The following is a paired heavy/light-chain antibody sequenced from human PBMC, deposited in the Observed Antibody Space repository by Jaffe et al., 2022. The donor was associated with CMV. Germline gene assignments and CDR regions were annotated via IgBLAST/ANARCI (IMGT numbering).Light chain of an antibody. J-gene: IGKJ4*01. Sequence: EIVLTQSPATLSLSPGERATLSCRASQSVSSYLAWLQQKPGQAPRLLIYDASNRATGIPARFSGSGSGTDFTLTISSLEPEDFAVYYCQQRSNWPLTFGGGTQVEIK. CDR1: QSVSSY. CDR2: DAS. V-gene: IGKV3-11*01. CDR3: QQRSNWPLT.
Heavy chain of an antibody. CDR2: IRYDGSNI. CDR3: VRDGVGVTRFYGYFDF. Sequence: QVHLVESGGGVVQPGRSLRLSCAASGFTFRTSGMHWVRQAPGKGLEWVAIIRYDGSNIYYADSVKGRFTISRDNSKNTLFLQMNSLRAEDTAVYYCVRDGVGVTRFYGYFDFWGQGTLVTVSS. J-gene: IGHJ4*02. V-gene: IGHV3-33*08. D-gene: IGHD1-26*01. CDR1: GFTFRTSG.